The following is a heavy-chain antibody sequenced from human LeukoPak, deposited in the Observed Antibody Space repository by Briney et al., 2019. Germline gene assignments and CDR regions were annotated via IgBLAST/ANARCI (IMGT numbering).Heavy chain of an antibody. D-gene: IGHD3-22*01. V-gene: IGHV3-30-3*01. CDR1: GFTFSSYA. Sequence: SGRSLRLSCAASGFTFSSYAMHWVRQAPGKGLGWVAVISYDGSNKYYADSVKGRFTISRDNSKNTLYLQMNSLRAEDTAAYYCARGGPGSITMIVVVIKYYFDYWGQGTLVTVSS. J-gene: IGHJ4*02. CDR2: ISYDGSNK. CDR3: ARGGPGSITMIVVVIKYYFDY.